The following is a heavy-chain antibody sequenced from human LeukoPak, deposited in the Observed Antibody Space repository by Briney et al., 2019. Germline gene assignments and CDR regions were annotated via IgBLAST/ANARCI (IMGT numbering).Heavy chain of an antibody. CDR2: LNENGGST. CDR1: GFTFSSYA. V-gene: IGHV3-23*01. CDR3: AKHKVSVADYFDY. J-gene: IGHJ4*02. Sequence: GGSLRLSCAASGFTFSSYAMSWVRQAPGKGLEWVSALNENGGSTYYADSVKGRFSISRDNSKNTLYLQMNSLRAEDTALYYCAKHKVSVADYFDYWGQGTLVTVSS. D-gene: IGHD6-19*01.